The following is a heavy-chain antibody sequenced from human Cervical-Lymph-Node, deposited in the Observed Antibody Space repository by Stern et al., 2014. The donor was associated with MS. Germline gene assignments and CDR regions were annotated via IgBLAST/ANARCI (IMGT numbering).Heavy chain of an antibody. V-gene: IGHV4-4*07. CDR2: ISFRGTT. CDR1: GGSLSDHY. CDR3: TRGGYYFYYGMDV. Sequence: QVQLQESGPGLVKPSETLSLTCSVSGGSLSDHYWNWIRQPAGKGLEWIGRISFRGTTNFNPSLASRVTMSVDTSKTQFSLNHNSVTAADTAVYYCTRGGYYFYYGMDVWGQGTTVIVSS. J-gene: IGHJ6*02.